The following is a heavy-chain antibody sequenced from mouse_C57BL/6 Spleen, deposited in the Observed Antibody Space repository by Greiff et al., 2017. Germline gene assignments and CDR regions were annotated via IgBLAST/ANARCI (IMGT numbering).Heavy chain of an antibody. CDR3: ASDYVAMGY. Sequence: VQLQQPVAELVRPGASVKLSCTASGFNFKNTYMHWVKQRPEQGLEWIGRIDPANGNTKYVPKFKGKATRTADTSSNTPYLQDISLTSDDTAIYYCASDYVAMGYRGQRTSVTASS. J-gene: IGHJ4*01. CDR1: GFNFKNTY. V-gene: IGHV14-3*01. CDR2: IDPANGNT. D-gene: IGHD1-1*01.